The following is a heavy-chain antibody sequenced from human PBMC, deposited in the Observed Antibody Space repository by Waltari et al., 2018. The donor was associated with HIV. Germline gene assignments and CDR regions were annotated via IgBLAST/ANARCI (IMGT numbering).Heavy chain of an antibody. D-gene: IGHD6-13*01. CDR3: ARDSIAAAGGGFDLDV. V-gene: IGHV1-69*04. CDR2: VIPALKIV. CDR1: GGSFSAYA. J-gene: IGHJ6*02. Sequence: QVQLVQSGAQVKKPGSSVKVSCKTYGGSFSAYAMNWVRQAPGRGLEWMGRVIPALKIVNYAPKFRDRVTITADRSTSTAYMELSSLRSEDTAIDFCARDSIAAAGGGFDLDVWGQGTTITVSS.